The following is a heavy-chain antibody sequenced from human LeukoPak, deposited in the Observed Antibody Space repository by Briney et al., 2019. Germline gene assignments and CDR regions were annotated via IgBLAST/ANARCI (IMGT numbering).Heavy chain of an antibody. CDR1: GFTFSSYA. V-gene: IGHV3-30-3*01. CDR3: ARDYGSGSSSYYYGMDV. Sequence: GGSLRLSYAASGFTFSSYAMHWVRQAPGKGLEWVAVISYDGSNKYYADSVKGRFTISRDNSKNTLYLQMNSLRAEDTAVYYCARDYGSGSSSYYYGMDVWGQGTTVTVSS. J-gene: IGHJ6*02. D-gene: IGHD3-10*01. CDR2: ISYDGSNK.